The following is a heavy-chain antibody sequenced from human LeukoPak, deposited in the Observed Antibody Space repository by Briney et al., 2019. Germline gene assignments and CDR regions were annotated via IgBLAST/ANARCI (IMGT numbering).Heavy chain of an antibody. Sequence: GASVRISCKAFVDIFTSYYIHWVRQAPGQGLEWMEIINPSGGSKNYAQNFQGRVTMTRDTSTSTVYMELSRLRSEDTAVYYCARICQGMVLDYWGQGTLVTVSS. D-gene: IGHD4/OR15-4a*01. CDR3: ARICQGMVLDY. J-gene: IGHJ4*02. CDR2: INPSGGSK. CDR1: VDIFTSYY. V-gene: IGHV1-46*01.